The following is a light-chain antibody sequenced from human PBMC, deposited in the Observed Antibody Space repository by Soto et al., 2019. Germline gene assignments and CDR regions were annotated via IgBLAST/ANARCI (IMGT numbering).Light chain of an antibody. CDR3: QQYYSTPLT. CDR2: WAS. V-gene: IGKV4-1*01. Sequence: DIVMTQSPDSLAVSLGERATINCKSSQSVFHSSTNKHHLAWYQQKGGQPPKVLISWASTRESGVPDRFSGSGSGTDFTLTISSLQAEDVAVYYCQQYYSTPLTFGQGTKVDIK. J-gene: IGKJ1*01. CDR1: QSVFHSSTNKHH.